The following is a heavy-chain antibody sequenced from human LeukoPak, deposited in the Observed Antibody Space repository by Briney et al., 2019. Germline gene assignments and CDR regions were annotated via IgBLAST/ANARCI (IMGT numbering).Heavy chain of an antibody. CDR2: IIPIFGTA. CDR1: GGTFIRYA. D-gene: IGHD1-7*01. Sequence: SVKVSCKASGGTFIRYAISWVRQAPGQGVEWMGGIIPIFGTANYAQKFQGRVTMTRDTSTSTVYMELSSLRSEDTAVYYCASEFPHRLELAYFDYWGQGTLVTVSS. J-gene: IGHJ4*02. V-gene: IGHV1-69*05. CDR3: ASEFPHRLELAYFDY.